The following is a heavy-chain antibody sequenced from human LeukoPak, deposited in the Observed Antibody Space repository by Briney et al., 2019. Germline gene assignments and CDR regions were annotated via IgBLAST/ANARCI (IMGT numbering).Heavy chain of an antibody. CDR1: GGTFSSYA. CDR2: IIPIFGTA. V-gene: IGHV1-69*06. Sequence: SVKVSCKASGGTFSSYAISWVRQAPGQGLEWMGGIIPIFGTANYAQKFQGRVTITADKSTSTAYMELSSLRSEDTAVYYCARASTPYTPAFYGMDVWGKGTTVTVSS. CDR3: ARASTPYTPAFYGMDV. D-gene: IGHD2-2*02. J-gene: IGHJ6*04.